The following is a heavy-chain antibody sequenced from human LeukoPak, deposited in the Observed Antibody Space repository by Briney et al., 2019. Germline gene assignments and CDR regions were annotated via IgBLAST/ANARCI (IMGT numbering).Heavy chain of an antibody. Sequence: ASVKVSCKASGYTFTGYYMHWVRRAPGQGLEWMGWINPNSGGTNYAQKFQGRVTMTRDTSISTAYMELSRLRSDDTAVYYCARALITIFGVVTYYFDYWGQGTLVTVSS. CDR3: ARALITIFGVVTYYFDY. J-gene: IGHJ4*02. CDR1: GYTFTGYY. V-gene: IGHV1-2*02. D-gene: IGHD3-3*01. CDR2: INPNSGGT.